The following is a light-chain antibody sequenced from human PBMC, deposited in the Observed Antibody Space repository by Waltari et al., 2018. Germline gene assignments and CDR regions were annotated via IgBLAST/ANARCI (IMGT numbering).Light chain of an antibody. V-gene: IGKV3-11*01. CDR3: QQRSNWPPLT. Sequence: EIVLTQSPATLSLSPGERATLSCRASQSVSSYLAWYQQKTGQAPRLLIYDASNRATCIPARFSGGGSGADFTLTISSREPEDFAVYYCQQRSNWPPLTFGQGTRLEIK. J-gene: IGKJ5*01. CDR1: QSVSSY. CDR2: DAS.